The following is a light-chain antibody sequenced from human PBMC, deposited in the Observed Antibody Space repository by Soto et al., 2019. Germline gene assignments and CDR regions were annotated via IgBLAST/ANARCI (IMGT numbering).Light chain of an antibody. J-gene: IGKJ4*01. V-gene: IGKV1-39*01. CDR1: QSISTY. Sequence: DIPMTQSPSSLSASVGDRVTITCRASQSISTYLNWFQQKPGEAPKLLIYAASSLLSGVPSRFSGGGSGTDFTLTISSLQPEDFATYYCQQGYSTPLAFGGGTKVEIK. CDR3: QQGYSTPLA. CDR2: AAS.